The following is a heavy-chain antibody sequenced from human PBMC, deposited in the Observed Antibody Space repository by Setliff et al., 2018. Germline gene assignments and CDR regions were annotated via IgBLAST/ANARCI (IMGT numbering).Heavy chain of an antibody. V-gene: IGHV4-4*02. CDR2: IYHSGST. Sequence: PSETLSLTCAVSGDSISSSNWWNWVRQPPGKGLEWIGEIYHSGSTKYNPSLKSRVTISVDKSKNQFSLKLSSVTAADTAVYYCARSSYSGSYLNVWSQGTTVTVSS. CDR3: ARSSYSGSYLNV. J-gene: IGHJ6*02. D-gene: IGHD1-26*01. CDR1: GDSISSSNW.